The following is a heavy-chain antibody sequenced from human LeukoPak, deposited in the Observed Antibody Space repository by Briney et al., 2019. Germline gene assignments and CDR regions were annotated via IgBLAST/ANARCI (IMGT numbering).Heavy chain of an antibody. CDR3: ARHPLYDSRAYYAYYFDY. D-gene: IGHD3-22*01. V-gene: IGHV4-4*02. CDR2: IYHSGST. Sequence: PSETLCLTCAVSGGSTSSSDSWSWIRQPPGKGLEWIGEIYHSGSTNYNPSLKSRVTISVDKSMNQFSLRLTSVTAADTAVYFCARHPLYDSRAYYAYYFDYWDQRTLVTVSS. J-gene: IGHJ4*02. CDR1: GGSTSSSDS.